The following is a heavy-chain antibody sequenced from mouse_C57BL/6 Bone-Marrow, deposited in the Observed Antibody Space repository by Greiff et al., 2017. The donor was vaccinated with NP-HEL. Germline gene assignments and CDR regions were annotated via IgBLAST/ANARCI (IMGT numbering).Heavy chain of an antibody. Sequence: EVQLQESGPGLVKPSQSLSLTCSVTGYSIISGYYWNWLRQFPGNKLEWMAYIIYVCSHNYNPSLKNRISITRDISKNQFFLKLTSVTTEDTATYYCAREGGYYGSPFAYWGQGTLVTVSA. CDR2: IIYVCSH. D-gene: IGHD1-1*01. CDR3: AREGGYYGSPFAY. CDR1: GYSIISGYY. V-gene: IGHV3-6*01. J-gene: IGHJ3*01.